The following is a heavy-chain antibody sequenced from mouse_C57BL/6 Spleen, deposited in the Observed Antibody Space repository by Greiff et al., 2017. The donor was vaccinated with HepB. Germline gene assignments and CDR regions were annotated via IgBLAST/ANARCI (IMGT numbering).Heavy chain of an antibody. CDR1: GYSFTGYY. J-gene: IGHJ4*01. Sequence: VQLQQSGPELVKPGASVKISCKASGYSFTGYYMNWVKQSPEKSLEWIGEINPSTGGTTYNQKFKAKATLTVDKSSSTAYMQLKSLTSEDSAVYYCARPGYDYDERAMDYWGQGTSVTVSS. D-gene: IGHD2-4*01. CDR2: INPSTGGT. CDR3: ARPGYDYDERAMDY. V-gene: IGHV1-42*01.